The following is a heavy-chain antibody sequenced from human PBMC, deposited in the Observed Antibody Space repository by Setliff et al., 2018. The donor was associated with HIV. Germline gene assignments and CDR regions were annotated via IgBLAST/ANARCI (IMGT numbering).Heavy chain of an antibody. D-gene: IGHD4-17*01. CDR1: GFTFNNYW. Sequence: PGGSLRLSCESSGFTFNNYWMSWVRQAPGKRPEWVANIKGDGSETYYVDSVKGRFTISRDNAKNSLYLQMNSLRAEDTAVYYCARGQTSVTLQFDHWGQGTLVTVSS. V-gene: IGHV3-7*01. CDR2: IKGDGSET. CDR3: ARGQTSVTLQFDH. J-gene: IGHJ4*02.